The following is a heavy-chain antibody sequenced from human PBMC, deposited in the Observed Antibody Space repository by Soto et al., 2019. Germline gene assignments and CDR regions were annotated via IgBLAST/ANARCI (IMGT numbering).Heavy chain of an antibody. D-gene: IGHD3-10*01. CDR2: INDSGNI. CDR1: GGSFSGYQ. CDR3: ARGLILWFGELSRRGGYYYDMDV. V-gene: IGHV4-34*01. Sequence: QVQLQQWGAGLLKPSETLSLTCAVYGGSFSGYQWSWIRQTPGKGLEWIGEINDSGNINYNPSLKSRVTILVGTAKKPISLTLSSVTAADTAVYYCARGLILWFGELSRRGGYYYDMDVWGKGTTVTVSS. J-gene: IGHJ6*03.